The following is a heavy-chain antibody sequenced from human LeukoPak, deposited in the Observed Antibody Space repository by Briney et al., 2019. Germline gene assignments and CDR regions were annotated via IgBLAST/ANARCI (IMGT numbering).Heavy chain of an antibody. Sequence: PGGSLRLSCEASGFTFSSYAMSWVRQAPGKGLEWVAAISGSGGSTYYADSVKGRFTIFRDNSKNTLYLQMNSLRAEDTAVYYCANSADNYCYYYGMDVWGQGTTVTVSS. D-gene: IGHD1-14*01. CDR2: ISGSGGST. J-gene: IGHJ6*02. V-gene: IGHV3-23*01. CDR3: ANSADNYCYYYGMDV. CDR1: GFTFSSYA.